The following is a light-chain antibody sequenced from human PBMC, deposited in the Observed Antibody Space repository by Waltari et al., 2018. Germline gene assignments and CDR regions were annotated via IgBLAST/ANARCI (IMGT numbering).Light chain of an antibody. CDR3: QQYASYWYT. Sequence: IQMTQSPSTLSACIGYTVPITCRARRSITTWMAWYQQKPGKAPKLLIHSASRLESGVPSRFSGSGSGTDLPITISSLQPDDFATYYCQQYASYWYTFGQGTKL. J-gene: IGKJ2*01. V-gene: IGKV1-5*03. CDR1: RSITTW. CDR2: SAS.